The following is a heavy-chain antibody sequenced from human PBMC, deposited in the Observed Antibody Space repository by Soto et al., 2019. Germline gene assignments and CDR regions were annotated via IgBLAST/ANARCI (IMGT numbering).Heavy chain of an antibody. CDR2: VYYRGRS. CDR3: ARYRREAVAGYTLDN. Sequence: PSETLSLTCTVSGGSVTNSSYYWGWIRQSPGKGLEWIGSVYYRGRSYSKSSVKSRVTISEDTSKNQFSLKVNSMTAADTAVYYCARYRREAVAGYTLDNWGQGMLVTVS. CDR1: GGSVTNSSYY. V-gene: IGHV4-39*07. D-gene: IGHD6-13*01. J-gene: IGHJ4*02.